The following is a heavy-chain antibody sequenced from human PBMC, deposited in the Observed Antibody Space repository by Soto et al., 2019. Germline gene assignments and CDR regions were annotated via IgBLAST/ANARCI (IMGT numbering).Heavy chain of an antibody. V-gene: IGHV3-73*02. CDR1: GFTFSGSA. CDR2: IRSKANSYAT. CDR3: NRRTGSGIAVAGDY. J-gene: IGHJ4*02. Sequence: EVQLVESGGGLVQPGGSLKLSCAASGFTFSGSAMHWVRQASGKGLEWVGRIRSKANSYATAYAASVKGRFTISRDDSKNTGYLQMNSLKTEDTAVYYCNRRTGSGIAVAGDYWGQGTLVTVSS. D-gene: IGHD6-19*01.